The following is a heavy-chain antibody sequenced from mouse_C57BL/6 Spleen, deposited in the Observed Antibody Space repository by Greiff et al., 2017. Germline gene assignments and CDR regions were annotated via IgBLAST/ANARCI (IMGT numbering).Heavy chain of an antibody. J-gene: IGHJ4*01. D-gene: IGHD2-2*01. V-gene: IGHV6-6*01. CDR1: GFTFSDAW. CDR3: TWGYGYEEGYAMDY. Sequence: GGSMKLSCAASGFTFSDAWMDWVRQSPVKGLEWVAEIRNKANNHATYYAESVKGRFTISRDDSKSSVYLQMNSLRAEDTGIYYCTWGYGYEEGYAMDYWGKGPSVTVSS. CDR2: IRNKANNHAT.